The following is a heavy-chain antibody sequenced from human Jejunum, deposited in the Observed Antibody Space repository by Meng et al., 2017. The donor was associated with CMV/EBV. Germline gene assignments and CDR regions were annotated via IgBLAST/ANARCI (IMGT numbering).Heavy chain of an antibody. CDR3: ARGGGDPDY. J-gene: IGHJ4*02. V-gene: IGHV3-11*04. D-gene: IGHD2-21*01. CDR2: ISNTGNTI. Sequence: LRLSCAASGFTFSHYYMSWIRQAPGNGLEWVSYISNTGNTIYYADSVKGRFTLSRDNAKNSLYLQMNSLRGEDTAIYYCARGGGDPDYWGQGTLVTVSS. CDR1: GFTFSHYY.